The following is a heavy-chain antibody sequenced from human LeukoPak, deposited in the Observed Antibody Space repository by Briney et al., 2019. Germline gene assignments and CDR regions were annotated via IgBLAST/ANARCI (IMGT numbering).Heavy chain of an antibody. Sequence: SGGSLRLSCAASGFTFSSYWMSWVRQAPGKGLEWVANIKADGSEKYYVDSVKGRFSISRDNAKNSLYLQMNSLGAEDTAVYYCARDPEDNWNDNDCWGQGTLVTVSS. V-gene: IGHV3-7*01. CDR2: IKADGSEK. CDR3: ARDPEDNWNDNDC. J-gene: IGHJ4*02. D-gene: IGHD1-20*01. CDR1: GFTFSSYW.